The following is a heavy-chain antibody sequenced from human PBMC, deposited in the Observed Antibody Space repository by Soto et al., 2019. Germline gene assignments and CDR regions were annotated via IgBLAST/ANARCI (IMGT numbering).Heavy chain of an antibody. J-gene: IGHJ6*02. CDR2: IYYSGST. Sequence: SETLSLTCTVSGGSISSYYWSWIRQPPGKGLEWIGYIYYSGSTNYNPSLKSRVTISVDTSKNQFSLKLSSVTAADTAVYYCARDPYGSGSYPYYYYGMDVWGQGTTVTVSS. CDR3: ARDPYGSGSYPYYYYGMDV. D-gene: IGHD3-10*01. V-gene: IGHV4-59*01. CDR1: GGSISSYY.